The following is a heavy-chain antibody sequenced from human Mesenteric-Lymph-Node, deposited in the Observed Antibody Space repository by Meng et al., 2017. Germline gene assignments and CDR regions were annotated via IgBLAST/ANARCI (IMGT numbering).Heavy chain of an antibody. V-gene: IGHV1-46*01. Sequence: ASVKVSCKASGYTFSSYYMHWVRQAPGQGLEWMGIVNPSGGNTNYAQKLQGRVTMTTDTSTSTAYMELRSLRSDDTAVYYCARDRGPETTVVTPNFDYWGQGTLVTVSS. J-gene: IGHJ4*02. CDR2: VNPSGGNT. CDR3: ARDRGPETTVVTPNFDY. CDR1: GYTFSSYY. D-gene: IGHD4-23*01.